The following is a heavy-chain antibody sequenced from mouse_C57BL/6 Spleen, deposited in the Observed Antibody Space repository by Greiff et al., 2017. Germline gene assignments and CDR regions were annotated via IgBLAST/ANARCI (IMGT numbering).Heavy chain of an antibody. CDR3: ARRRQNYFDY. CDR1: GYTFTSYW. J-gene: IGHJ2*01. CDR2: IDPSDSET. D-gene: IGHD3-2*01. Sequence: QVQLQQPGAELVRPGSSVKLSCKASGYTFTSYWMHWVKQRPIQGLEWIGNIDPSDSETHYNQKFKDKATLTVDKSSSTAYMQLSILTSEDSAVYYCARRRQNYFDYWGQGTTLTVSS. V-gene: IGHV1-52*01.